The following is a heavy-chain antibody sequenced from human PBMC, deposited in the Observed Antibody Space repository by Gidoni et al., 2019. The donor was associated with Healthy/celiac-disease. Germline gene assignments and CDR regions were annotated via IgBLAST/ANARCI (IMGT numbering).Heavy chain of an antibody. CDR3: ARMAYYYDSSGYSCYFDY. CDR1: GFSLSTSGMC. J-gene: IGHJ4*02. D-gene: IGHD3-22*01. Sequence: QVTLRESGPALVKPTQTLTLTCTFSGFSLSTSGMCVSWIRQPPGKALEWLARIDWDDDKYYSTSLKTRLTISKDTSKNQVVLTMTNMDPVDTATYYCARMAYYYDSSGYSCYFDYWGQGTLVTVSS. V-gene: IGHV2-70*15. CDR2: IDWDDDK.